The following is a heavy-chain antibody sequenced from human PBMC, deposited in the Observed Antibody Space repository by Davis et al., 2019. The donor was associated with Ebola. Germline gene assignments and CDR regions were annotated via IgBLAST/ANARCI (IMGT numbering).Heavy chain of an antibody. D-gene: IGHD5-12*01. CDR1: GFTFSSYS. Sequence: PGGSLRLSCAASGFTFSSYSMNWVRQAPGKGLEWVSSISSSSSYIYYADSVKGRFTISRDNAKNSLYLQMNSLRAEDTAVYYCARDRHDIVATIGGSSGYYYYMDVWGKGTTVTVSS. J-gene: IGHJ6*03. CDR3: ARDRHDIVATIGGSSGYYYYMDV. V-gene: IGHV3-21*01. CDR2: ISSSSSYI.